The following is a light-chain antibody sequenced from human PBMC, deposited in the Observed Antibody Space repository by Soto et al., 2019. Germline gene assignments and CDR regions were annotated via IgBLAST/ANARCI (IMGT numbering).Light chain of an antibody. CDR1: SSDDGSYNY. V-gene: IGLV2-14*01. CDR3: SLYTSSSAPV. Sequence: QSVLTQPASASGPPGQSITISCTGTSSDDGSYNYVSWYQQHLGKTPKLMIYDLSNRPSGVSNRFSGSKSGKTASVSISVLEAEDEADYYCSLYTSSSAPVFGTGTKVTVL. J-gene: IGLJ1*01. CDR2: DLS.